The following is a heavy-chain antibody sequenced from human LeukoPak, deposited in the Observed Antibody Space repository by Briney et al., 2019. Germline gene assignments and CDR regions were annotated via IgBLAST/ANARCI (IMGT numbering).Heavy chain of an antibody. Sequence: GGSLRLSCAASGFTFSSYGMHWVRQAPGKGLEWVAVISYDGSNKYYADSVKGRFTISRDNSKNTLYLQMNSPRAEDTAVYYCAKDAYYYDSSGYLDPWGQGTLVTVSS. J-gene: IGHJ5*02. CDR1: GFTFSSYG. CDR3: AKDAYYYDSSGYLDP. D-gene: IGHD3-22*01. CDR2: ISYDGSNK. V-gene: IGHV3-30*18.